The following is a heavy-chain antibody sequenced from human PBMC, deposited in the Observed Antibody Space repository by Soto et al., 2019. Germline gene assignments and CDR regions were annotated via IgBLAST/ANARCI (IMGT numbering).Heavy chain of an antibody. CDR1: GYTFTDYY. CDR3: ARDWGHYYGSGSFPSPHPSDI. CDR2: INPNSGGT. Sequence: QVQLVQSGAEVKKPGASVKVSCKASGYTFTDYYLHWVRQAPGQGLEWMGWINPNSGGTHYAQKVHGEVTITRDKSITAVYMELDRLPSDDTAMYFCARDWGHYYGSGSFPSPHPSDIWGQGTLVTVSS. J-gene: IGHJ4*02. V-gene: IGHV1-2*02. D-gene: IGHD3-10*01.